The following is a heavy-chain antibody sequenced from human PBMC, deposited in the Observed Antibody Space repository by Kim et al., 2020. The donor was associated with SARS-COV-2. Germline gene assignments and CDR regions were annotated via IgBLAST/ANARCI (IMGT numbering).Heavy chain of an antibody. V-gene: IGHV3-49*04. D-gene: IGHD2-21*02. CDR1: GFNFGDYV. CDR2: IRTKAKGGTT. J-gene: IGHJ6*02. CDR3: SRDSQPYCGGACWAGGDV. Sequence: GGSLRLSCTTSGFNFGDYVVSWVRQAPGKGLEWIGFIRTKAKGGTTETAASVKDRFTISRDDSKCITYMQMNSLKIEDTAIYYCSRDSQPYCGGACWAGGDVWGQGTTVTVSS.